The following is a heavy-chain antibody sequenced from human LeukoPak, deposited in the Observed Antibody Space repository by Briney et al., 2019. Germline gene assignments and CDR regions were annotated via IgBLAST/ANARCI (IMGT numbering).Heavy chain of an antibody. J-gene: IGHJ6*02. Sequence: GSLRLSCAASGFTFSSYSMNWVRQAPGKGLEWVSYISSSSSTIYYADSVKGRFTISRDNTKNSVYLQMSSLRAEDTAVYYCARDQIAAAGKTGYYYYGMDVWGQGTTVTVSS. CDR1: GFTFSSYS. CDR2: ISSSSSTI. V-gene: IGHV3-48*04. CDR3: ARDQIAAAGKTGYYYYGMDV. D-gene: IGHD6-13*01.